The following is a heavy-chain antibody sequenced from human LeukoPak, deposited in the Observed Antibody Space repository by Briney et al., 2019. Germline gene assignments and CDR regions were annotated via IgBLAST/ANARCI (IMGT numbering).Heavy chain of an antibody. Sequence: GRSLRLSCAASGFTFSSYAMHWVRQAPGKGLEWVAVISYDGSNKYYADSVKGRFTISRDNSKNTLYLQMNSLRAEDTAVYYCARAITQFNAFDIWGQGTMVTVSS. CDR3: ARAITQFNAFDI. CDR2: ISYDGSNK. D-gene: IGHD1-14*01. V-gene: IGHV3-30-3*01. CDR1: GFTFSSYA. J-gene: IGHJ3*02.